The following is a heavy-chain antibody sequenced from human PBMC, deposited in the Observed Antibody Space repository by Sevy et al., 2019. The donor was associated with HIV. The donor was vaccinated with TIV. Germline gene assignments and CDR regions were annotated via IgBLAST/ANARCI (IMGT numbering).Heavy chain of an antibody. D-gene: IGHD2-15*01. CDR3: AKAAGYCSGGSCYFRWFDP. J-gene: IGHJ5*02. V-gene: IGHV3-23*01. Sequence: GGSLRLSCAASGFTFSSYAMSWVRQAPGKGLEWVSAISGSGGSTYYADSVKGRFTISGDNSKNTLYLQMNSLRAEDTAVYYCAKAAGYCSGGSCYFRWFDPWGQGTLVTVSS. CDR2: ISGSGGST. CDR1: GFTFSSYA.